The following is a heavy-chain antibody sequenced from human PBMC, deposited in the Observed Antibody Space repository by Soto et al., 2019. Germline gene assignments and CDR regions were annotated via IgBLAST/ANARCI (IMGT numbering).Heavy chain of an antibody. Sequence: GESLKISCKGSGYSFTSYWIGWVRQMPGKGLEWMVIIYPGDSDTRYSPSFQGQVTISADKSISTAYLQWSSLKASDTAMYYCALRIAAAGITYYGMDVGGQGTTVTVSS. J-gene: IGHJ6*02. CDR2: IYPGDSDT. D-gene: IGHD6-13*01. V-gene: IGHV5-51*01. CDR1: GYSFTSYW. CDR3: ALRIAAAGITYYGMDV.